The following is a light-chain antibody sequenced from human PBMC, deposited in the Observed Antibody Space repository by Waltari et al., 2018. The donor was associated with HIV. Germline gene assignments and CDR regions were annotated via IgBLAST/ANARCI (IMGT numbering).Light chain of an antibody. CDR2: NTH. CDR3: LLYMGSGISV. CDR1: SGSVSTTSY. V-gene: IGLV8-61*01. Sequence: QTVVTQEPSFSVSPGGTVTLTCGLSSGSVSTTSYHSWYQHTPGPAPLTLIYNTHPRSSVLPDRFPGSILGNKAPLNTTGAQADHECDYYFLLYMGSGISVFGGGTKLTVL. J-gene: IGLJ2*01.